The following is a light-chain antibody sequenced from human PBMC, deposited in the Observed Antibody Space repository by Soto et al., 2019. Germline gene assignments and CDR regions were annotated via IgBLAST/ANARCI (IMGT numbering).Light chain of an antibody. CDR2: RNN. Sequence: QSVLTQPPSASGTPGQRVTISCSGSSSNIGNNYVYWYQMVPGTAPKLLIYRNNQRPSGVPDRFSGSRSGTSASLAISELRSEDEADYYCAAWDDSLSGRGVFGGGTQLTVL. CDR3: AAWDDSLSGRGV. J-gene: IGLJ2*01. V-gene: IGLV1-47*01. CDR1: SSNIGNNY.